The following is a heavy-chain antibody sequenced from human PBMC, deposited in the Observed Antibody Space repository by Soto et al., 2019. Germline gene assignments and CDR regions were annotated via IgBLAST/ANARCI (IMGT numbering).Heavy chain of an antibody. CDR2: IRSKAYGGTT. D-gene: IGHD6-19*01. Sequence: PGGSLRLSCTASGFTFGDYAMSLFRQAPGKGLEWVGFIRSKAYGGTTEYAASVKGRFTISRDDSKSIAYLQMNSLKTEDTAVYYCTREVSSGGPWGQGTLVTVSS. J-gene: IGHJ5*02. CDR1: GFTFGDYA. CDR3: TREVSSGGP. V-gene: IGHV3-49*03.